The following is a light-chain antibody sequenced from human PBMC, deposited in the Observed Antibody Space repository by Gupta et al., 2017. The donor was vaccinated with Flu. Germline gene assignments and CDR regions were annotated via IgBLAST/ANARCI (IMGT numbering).Light chain of an antibody. CDR3: QQSHSIPWT. Sequence: DIQMTQSPSSLSASVGDRVTITCRANQDISSYLNWYQQRPGEAPKLLIYATSTLQSGVPSRFSGSGSGTVFSITISSLQPEDFAIYYCQQSHSIPWTFGQGTEVEIK. J-gene: IGKJ1*01. CDR1: QDISSY. CDR2: ATS. V-gene: IGKV1-39*01.